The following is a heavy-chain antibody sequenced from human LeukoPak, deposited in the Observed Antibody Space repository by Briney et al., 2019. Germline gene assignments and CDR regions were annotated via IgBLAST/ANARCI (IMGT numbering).Heavy chain of an antibody. J-gene: IGHJ4*02. D-gene: IGHD3-22*01. CDR1: GFTFSIFG. CDR2: IRYDGTNK. CDR3: AKEKKYYYDGSGYPGYDY. Sequence: SGGSLRLSCTASGFTFSIFGMHWVRQAPGKGREWVAFIRYDGTNKYYADSVKGRFTISRDNSKNTLYLQMNSLRAEDTAVYYCAKEKKYYYDGSGYPGYDYWGQGTLVTVSS. V-gene: IGHV3-30*02.